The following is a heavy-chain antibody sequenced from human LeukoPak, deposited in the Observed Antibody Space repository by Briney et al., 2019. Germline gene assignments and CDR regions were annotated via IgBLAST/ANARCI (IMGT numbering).Heavy chain of an antibody. CDR3: ARDRGYTTSPFDS. D-gene: IGHD5-12*01. Sequence: GGSLRLSCEASGFSFSRYWMSWIRQAPGKGLEWVANINQLGNEKYYVDSVTGRFAISRDNAKNPLFLQMNSLRAEDTAVYFCARDRGYTTSPFDSWGLGTLVTVSS. CDR1: GFSFSRYW. J-gene: IGHJ4*02. CDR2: INQLGNEK. V-gene: IGHV3-7*01.